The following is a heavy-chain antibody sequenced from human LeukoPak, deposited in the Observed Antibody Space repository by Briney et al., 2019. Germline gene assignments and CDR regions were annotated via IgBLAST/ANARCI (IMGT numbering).Heavy chain of an antibody. CDR3: DGYGDYPY. J-gene: IGHJ4*02. V-gene: IGHV3-69-1*01. D-gene: IGHD4-17*01. CDR2: FGHSGTI. Sequence: PGWSLRLSCAASGFHFSAYDMHWVRQAPAEGLEWVAYFGHSGTIYYADSVRGRFTISRDNAKNSLHLQMNSLRADDTAVYYCDGYGDYPYWGQGTAVTVSS. CDR1: GFHFSAYD.